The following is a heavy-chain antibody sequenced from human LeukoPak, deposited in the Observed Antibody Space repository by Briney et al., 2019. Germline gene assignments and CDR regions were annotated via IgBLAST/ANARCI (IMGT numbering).Heavy chain of an antibody. D-gene: IGHD3-22*01. V-gene: IGHV1-2*02. J-gene: IGHJ4*02. CDR3: ARESDYDSSGYRLGVYFDY. CDR2: INPNSGGT. CDR1: GYTFTGYY. Sequence: ASVTVSCKASGYTFTGYYMHWVRQAPGQGLEWMGWINPNSGGTNYAQKFQGRVTMTRDTSISTAYMELSRLRSDDTAVYYCARESDYDSSGYRLGVYFDYWGQGTLVTVSS.